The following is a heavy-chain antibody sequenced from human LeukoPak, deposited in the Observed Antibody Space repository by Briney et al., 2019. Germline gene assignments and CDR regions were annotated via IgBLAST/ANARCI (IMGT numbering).Heavy chain of an antibody. D-gene: IGHD5-18*01. CDR1: GYTFTSYA. Sequence: ASVKVSCKASGYTFTSYAMHWVRQAPRQRLEWMGWINAGNGNTKYSQKFQGRVTITRDTSASTAYMELSSLRSEDTAVYYCARYRVGAAMVTGYFDYWGQGTLVTVSS. J-gene: IGHJ4*02. V-gene: IGHV1-3*01. CDR3: ARYRVGAAMVTGYFDY. CDR2: INAGNGNT.